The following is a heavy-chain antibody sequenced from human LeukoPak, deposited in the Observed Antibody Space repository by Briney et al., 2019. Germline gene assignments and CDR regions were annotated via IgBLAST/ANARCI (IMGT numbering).Heavy chain of an antibody. CDR3: ARGSGTNWFDP. V-gene: IGHV1-69*05. D-gene: IGHD1-26*01. Sequence: SVKVSCKASGRTFSSYAISWVRQAPGQGLEWMGRIIPIFGTANYAQKFQGRVTITTDESTSTAYMELSSLRSEDTAVYYCARGSGTNWFDPWGQGTLVTVSS. J-gene: IGHJ5*02. CDR2: IIPIFGTA. CDR1: GRTFSSYA.